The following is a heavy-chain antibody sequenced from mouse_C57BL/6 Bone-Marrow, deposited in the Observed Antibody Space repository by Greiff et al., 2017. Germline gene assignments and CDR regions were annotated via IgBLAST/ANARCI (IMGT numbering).Heavy chain of an antibody. Sequence: EVQLQQSGPELVKPGASVKMSCKASGYTFTDYNMHWVKQSHGKSLEWIGYINPNNGSTSYNQKFKGKATLTVNKSSSTAYMELRSLTSEDSAVYYCAKGVDYQDAMDYWGQGTSVTVSS. CDR1: GYTFTDYN. D-gene: IGHD5-5*01. V-gene: IGHV1-22*01. CDR3: AKGVDYQDAMDY. J-gene: IGHJ4*01. CDR2: INPNNGST.